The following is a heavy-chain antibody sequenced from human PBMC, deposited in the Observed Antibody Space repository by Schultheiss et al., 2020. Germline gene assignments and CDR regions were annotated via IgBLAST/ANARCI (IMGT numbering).Heavy chain of an antibody. Sequence: GGSLRLSCVASGFTFSSYAMTWVRQAPGKGLEWVSVISGSGGNAYYADSVKGRFTISRDNSKNTLYLQMSSLRVEDTALYYCASDGDDYNKFDFWGQGALVTGSS. CDR3: ASDGDDYNKFDF. CDR1: GFTFSSYA. J-gene: IGHJ4*02. D-gene: IGHD4/OR15-4a*01. CDR2: ISGSGGNA. V-gene: IGHV3-23*01.